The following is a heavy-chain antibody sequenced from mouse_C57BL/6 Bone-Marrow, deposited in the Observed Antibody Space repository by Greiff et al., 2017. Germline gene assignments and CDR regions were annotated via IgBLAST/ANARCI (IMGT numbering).Heavy chain of an antibody. J-gene: IGHJ1*03. CDR3: ARDYGSSYDWYFDV. CDR2: INPNNGGT. D-gene: IGHD1-1*01. Sequence: EVQLQQSGPELVKPGASVKIPCKASGYTFTDYNMDWVQQSHGKSLEWIGDINPNNGGTIYNQKFKGQATLTVDKSSSTAYMELRSLTSEDTAVYYCARDYGSSYDWYFDVWGTGTTVTVSS. V-gene: IGHV1-18*01. CDR1: GYTFTDYN.